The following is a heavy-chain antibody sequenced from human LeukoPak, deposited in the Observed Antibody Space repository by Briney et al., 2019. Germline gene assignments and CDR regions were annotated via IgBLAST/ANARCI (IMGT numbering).Heavy chain of an antibody. CDR2: INHSGST. CDR3: ARHSDYIRFTMDV. V-gene: IGHV4-34*01. Sequence: SETLSLTCAVYGGSFSGYYWSWIRQPPGKGLEWIGEINHSGSTNYNPSLKSRVTISVDTSKNQFSLKLSSVTAADTAVYYCARHSDYIRFTMDVWGQGTTVTVSS. J-gene: IGHJ6*02. D-gene: IGHD3-10*01. CDR1: GGSFSGYY.